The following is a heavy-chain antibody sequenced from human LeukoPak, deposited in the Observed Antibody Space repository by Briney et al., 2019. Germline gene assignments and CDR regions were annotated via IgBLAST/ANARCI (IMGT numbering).Heavy chain of an antibody. Sequence: GGSLRLSCATSGFTVSSYYMSWVRQAPGKGLEWVSIIYSDGSTYYADPVKGRFTISRDNSKNTLYLQMNSLRADDAAVYYCARDHYGDYYYYMDVWGKGTTVTVSS. CDR2: IYSDGST. V-gene: IGHV3-66*02. J-gene: IGHJ6*03. CDR3: ARDHYGDYYYYMDV. CDR1: GFTVSSYY. D-gene: IGHD4-17*01.